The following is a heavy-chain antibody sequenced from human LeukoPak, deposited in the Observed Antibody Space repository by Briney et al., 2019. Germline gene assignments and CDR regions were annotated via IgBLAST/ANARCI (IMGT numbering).Heavy chain of an antibody. CDR1: GFSFSSYG. D-gene: IGHD5-24*01. J-gene: IGHJ4*02. V-gene: IGHV3-23*01. Sequence: GGSLRLSCAASGFSFSSYGLSWVRQAPAKGREGVSTISGSGGTTYYAHSVKGRFTISRDNSKNTLYLHVNSLTAEDTAVYYCAKGRWLQLYYFDYWGQGTLVTVSS. CDR3: AKGRWLQLYYFDY. CDR2: ISGSGGTT.